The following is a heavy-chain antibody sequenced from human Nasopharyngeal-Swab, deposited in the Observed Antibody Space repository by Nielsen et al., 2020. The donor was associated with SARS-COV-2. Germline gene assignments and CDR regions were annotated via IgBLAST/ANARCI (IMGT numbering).Heavy chain of an antibody. D-gene: IGHD3-9*01. Sequence: WIRQPPGKGLEWIGYIYYSGSTYYNPSLKSRVTISVDASKNQFSLKLSSVTAADTAVYYCARTRAHYDILTGYYIPQQNYFDYWGQGTLVTVSS. J-gene: IGHJ4*02. V-gene: IGHV4-31*02. CDR2: IYYSGST. CDR3: ARTRAHYDILTGYYIPQQNYFDY.